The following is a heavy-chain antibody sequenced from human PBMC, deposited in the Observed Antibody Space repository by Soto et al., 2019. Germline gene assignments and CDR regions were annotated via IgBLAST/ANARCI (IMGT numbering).Heavy chain of an antibody. D-gene: IGHD4-17*01. CDR1: GFTFSSYA. J-gene: IGHJ3*02. CDR2: ISGSGGST. Sequence: PGGSLRLSCAASGFTFSSYAMSWVRQAPGKGLEWVSAISGSGGSTYYADSVKGRFTISRDNAKNTLYLQMNSLRAEDTALYYCAKDMGYADNVGFDIWGQGTMVTVS. CDR3: AKDMGYADNVGFDI. V-gene: IGHV3-23*01.